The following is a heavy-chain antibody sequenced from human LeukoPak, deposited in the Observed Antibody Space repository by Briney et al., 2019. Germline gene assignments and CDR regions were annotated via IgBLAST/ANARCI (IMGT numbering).Heavy chain of an antibody. CDR1: GFTFSSYG. CDR3: AKDSTRYYYDSSGSFDY. J-gene: IGHJ4*02. Sequence: GGSLRLSCAASGFTFSSYGMSWVRQAPGKGLEWVSAISGSGGSTYYADSVKGRFTISRDNSKNTLYLQMNSLRAEDTAVYYCAKDSTRYYYDSSGSFDYWGQGTLVTVSS. V-gene: IGHV3-23*01. D-gene: IGHD3-22*01. CDR2: ISGSGGST.